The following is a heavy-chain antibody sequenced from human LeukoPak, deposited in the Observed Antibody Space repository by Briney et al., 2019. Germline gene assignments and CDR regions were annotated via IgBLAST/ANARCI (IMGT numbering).Heavy chain of an antibody. CDR2: ISAYNGNT. V-gene: IGHV1-18*01. D-gene: IGHD3-10*01. J-gene: IGHJ4*02. Sequence: GASVKVSCKASGYTFTSYGISWVRQAPGQGLEWMGWISAYNGNTNYAQKLQGRVTMTTDTSTSTAYMELRGLRSDDTAVYYGARAGFRVLSGLVEYWGQGTLVTVSS. CDR1: GYTFTSYG. CDR3: ARAGFRVLSGLVEY.